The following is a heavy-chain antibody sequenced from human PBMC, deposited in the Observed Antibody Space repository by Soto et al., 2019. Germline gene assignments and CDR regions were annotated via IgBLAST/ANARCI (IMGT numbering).Heavy chain of an antibody. CDR2: ISSNGGST. V-gene: IGHV3-64*04. CDR3: AKDLDYGDYVDYFDY. J-gene: IGHJ4*02. D-gene: IGHD4-17*01. CDR1: GFTFSSYA. Sequence: GGSLRLSCAASGFTFSSYAMHWVRQAPGKGLEYVSAISSNGGSTYYADSVKGRFTISRDNSKNTLYLQMNSLRAEDMAVYYCAKDLDYGDYVDYFDYWGQGTLVTVSS.